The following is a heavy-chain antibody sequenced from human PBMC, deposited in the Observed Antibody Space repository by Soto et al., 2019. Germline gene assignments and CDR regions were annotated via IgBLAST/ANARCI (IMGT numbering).Heavy chain of an antibody. CDR2: ISYDGSNK. Sequence: GGSLRLSCAASGFTFSSYAMHWVRQAPGKGLEWVAVISYDGSNKYYADSVKGRFTISRDNSKNTLYLQMNSLRAEDTAVYYCARVECGDIVVVVAASCYFDYWGQGTLVTVSS. CDR1: GFTFSSYA. CDR3: ARVECGDIVVVVAASCYFDY. V-gene: IGHV3-30-3*01. D-gene: IGHD2-15*01. J-gene: IGHJ4*02.